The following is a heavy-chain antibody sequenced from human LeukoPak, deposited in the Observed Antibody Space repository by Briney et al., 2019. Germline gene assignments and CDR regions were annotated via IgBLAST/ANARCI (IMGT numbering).Heavy chain of an antibody. V-gene: IGHV3-66*01. D-gene: IGHD5-24*01. CDR1: GFSVSNNY. CDR3: ASRNMASIGVYFQH. J-gene: IGHJ1*01. CDR2: VYSGGGT. Sequence: GGSLRLSCAISGFSVSNNYVSWVRQAPGKGLEWVSVVYSGGGTNYAESVKGRFTISRDDSKNTVSLQMNSLRAEDTAVYCCASRNMASIGVYFQHWGQGTLVTVSS.